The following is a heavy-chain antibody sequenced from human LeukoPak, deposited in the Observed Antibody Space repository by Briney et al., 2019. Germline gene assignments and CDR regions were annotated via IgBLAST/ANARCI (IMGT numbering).Heavy chain of an antibody. CDR2: INPNSGGT. J-gene: IGHJ4*02. Sequence: ASVKVSCKASGYSFTGSYLHWVRQAPGQGLEWMGWINPNSGGTNYAQKFQGRVTMTRDTSISTAYMELSRLRSDDTAVYYCARDRGLRAYYFDYWGQGTLVTVSS. D-gene: IGHD3-10*01. CDR3: ARDRGLRAYYFDY. CDR1: GYSFTGSY. V-gene: IGHV1-2*02.